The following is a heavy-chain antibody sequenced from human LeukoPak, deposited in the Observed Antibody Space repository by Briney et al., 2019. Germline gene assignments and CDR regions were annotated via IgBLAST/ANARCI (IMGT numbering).Heavy chain of an antibody. D-gene: IGHD3-22*01. CDR1: GYTFTGYY. V-gene: IGHV1-2*04. J-gene: IGHJ4*02. CDR2: INPNSGGT. CDR3: ARDPRYYYDSSGIPGDY. Sequence: ASVKVSCKASGYTFTGYYMHWVRQAPGQGLEWMGWINPNSGGTNYAQKFQGWVTMTRDTSISTAYMELSRLRSDDTAVYYCARDPRYYYDSSGIPGDYWGQGTLVTVSS.